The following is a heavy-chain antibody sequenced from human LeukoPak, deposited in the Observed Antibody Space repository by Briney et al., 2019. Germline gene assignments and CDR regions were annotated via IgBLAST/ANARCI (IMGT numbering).Heavy chain of an antibody. J-gene: IGHJ3*02. CDR3: ARVPDSSGYYYGAFDI. CDR1: GGSISSSSYY. CDR2: IYYSGST. V-gene: IGHV4-39*07. D-gene: IGHD3-22*01. Sequence: SETLSLTCTVSGGSISSSSYYWGWIRPPPGKGLEWIGSIYYSGSTYYNPTLKSRVTISVDTSKNQFSLKLSSVTAADTAVYYCARVPDSSGYYYGAFDIWGQGTMVTVSS.